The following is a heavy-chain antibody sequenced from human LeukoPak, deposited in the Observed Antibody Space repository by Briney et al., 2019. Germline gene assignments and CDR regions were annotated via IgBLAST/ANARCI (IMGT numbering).Heavy chain of an antibody. CDR1: GGSISSSSYY. J-gene: IGHJ4*02. Sequence: SETLSLTCTVSGGSISSSSYYWSWIRQPAGKGLEWIGRFYTSGSTNYNPSLKSRVTVSVDTSKNQFSLKLSSVTAADTAVYYCARGRDGYNFLNRGEYYYFDYWGQGTLVTVSS. CDR3: ARGRDGYNFLNRGEYYYFDY. CDR2: FYTSGST. D-gene: IGHD5-24*01. V-gene: IGHV4-61*02.